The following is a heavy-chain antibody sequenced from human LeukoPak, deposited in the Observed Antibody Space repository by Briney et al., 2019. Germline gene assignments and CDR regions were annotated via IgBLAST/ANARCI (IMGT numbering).Heavy chain of an antibody. J-gene: IGHJ4*02. V-gene: IGHV3-7*03. CDR2: IKQDGSEK. D-gene: IGHD3-10*01. CDR1: GFTFSSYW. CDR3: ARSLGMVRGVIIPAYFDY. Sequence: GGSLRLSCAASGFTFSSYWMSWVRQAPGKGLEWVANIKQDGSEKYYVDSVKGRFTISRDNAKNSLYLQMSSLRAEDTAVYYCARSLGMVRGVIIPAYFDYWGQGTLVTVSS.